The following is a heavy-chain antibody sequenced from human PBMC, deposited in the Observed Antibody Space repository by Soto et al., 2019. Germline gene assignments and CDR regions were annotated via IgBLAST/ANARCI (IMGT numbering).Heavy chain of an antibody. V-gene: IGHV3-74*01. Sequence: GGSLRLSCAASGFTFSSYWMHWVRQAPGKGLVWVSRIKGDGSETNYADSVKGRFTISRDNAKDTLYLQLNSLRAEDTAVYYCLRGNSGYGNFDYWGQGTRVTVSS. J-gene: IGHJ4*02. D-gene: IGHD5-12*01. CDR1: GFTFSSYW. CDR2: IKGDGSET. CDR3: LRGNSGYGNFDY.